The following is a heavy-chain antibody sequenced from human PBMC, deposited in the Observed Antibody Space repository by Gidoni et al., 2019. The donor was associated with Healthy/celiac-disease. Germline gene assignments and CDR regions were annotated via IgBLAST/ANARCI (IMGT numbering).Heavy chain of an antibody. J-gene: IGHJ6*02. Sequence: QVQLQESGPGLVKPSPTLSLTCTVSGGSISSGGYYWSWIRQHPGKGLEWIGYIYYSGSTYYNPSLKSRVTISVDTSKNQFSLKLSSVTAADTAVYYCARAKFWSGLVGMDVWGQGTTVTVSS. CDR2: IYYSGST. CDR3: ARAKFWSGLVGMDV. D-gene: IGHD3-3*01. CDR1: GGSISSGGYY. V-gene: IGHV4-31*03.